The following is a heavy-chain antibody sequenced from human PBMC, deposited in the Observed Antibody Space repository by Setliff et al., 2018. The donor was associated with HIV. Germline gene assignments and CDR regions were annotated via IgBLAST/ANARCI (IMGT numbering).Heavy chain of an antibody. V-gene: IGHV1-69*10. J-gene: IGHJ6*02. D-gene: IGHD3-3*01. Sequence: GASVKVSCKASGGTFSSYAISWVRQAPGQGLEWMGGIIPILGIANYAQKFQGRVTITADESTSTAYMELSSLRSEDTAVYYCATRRGAKIFGVVITPYYYGMDVWGQGTTVTVSS. CDR2: IIPILGIA. CDR1: GGTFSSYA. CDR3: ATRRGAKIFGVVITPYYYGMDV.